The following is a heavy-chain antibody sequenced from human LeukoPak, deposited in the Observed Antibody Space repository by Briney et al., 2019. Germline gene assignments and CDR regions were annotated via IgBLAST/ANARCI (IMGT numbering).Heavy chain of an antibody. D-gene: IGHD6-19*01. V-gene: IGHV3-74*01. CDR1: GFTFSSYW. Sequence: GGSLRLSCAASGFTFSSYWMHWVRQVPGQGLVWVSRINTDGSSTGYADSVKGRFTISRDNAKSSLYLQVNSLRAEDTAVYYCAAFATSSAQWANFDFWGQGTLVTVSS. J-gene: IGHJ4*02. CDR2: INTDGSST. CDR3: AAFATSSAQWANFDF.